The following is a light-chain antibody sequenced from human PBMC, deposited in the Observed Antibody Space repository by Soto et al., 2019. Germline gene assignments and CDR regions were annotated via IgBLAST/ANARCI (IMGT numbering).Light chain of an antibody. V-gene: IGKV4-1*01. CDR3: QQYYSTLAPT. J-gene: IGKJ4*01. Sequence: DIVMTQSPDFLAVSLGERATINCKSSQNILFADNNKNYLAWYQQKPGQPPKVLFYWASTRESGVPARFSGSGSWTDFTLTISGLQAEDVAIYYCQQYYSTLAPTFGGGTKVEIK. CDR2: WAS. CDR1: QNILFADNNKNY.